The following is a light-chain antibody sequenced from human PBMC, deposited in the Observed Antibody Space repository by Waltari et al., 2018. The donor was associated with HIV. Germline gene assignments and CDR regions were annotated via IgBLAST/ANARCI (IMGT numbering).Light chain of an antibody. CDR2: DNH. CDR3: GTWDTSLIAWI. V-gene: IGLV1-51*01. CDR1: SSNIASNY. J-gene: IGLJ1*01. Sequence: QSVLTQPPSVSATAGQTVTSSCSGSSSNIASNYVSWYQQFPGTVPKVLIYDNHKRASGIPDRFSGSKSGTSATLDISGLQTGDEAHYYCGTWDTSLIAWIFGTGTKVTVL.